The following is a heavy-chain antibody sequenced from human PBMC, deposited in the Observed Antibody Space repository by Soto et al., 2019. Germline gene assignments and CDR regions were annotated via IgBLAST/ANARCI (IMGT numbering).Heavy chain of an antibody. CDR3: ARAVAAPYYLDY. J-gene: IGHJ4*02. D-gene: IGHD6-19*01. V-gene: IGHV4-61*01. CDR1: GGSVSSHSYY. CDR2: IYYTGTT. Sequence: QVQLQESGPGLVKPSETLSLTCTVSGGSVSSHSYYWTWIRQPPGKGLEFIGYIYYTGTTNYNPSLKSRVPISVXXSNNQFSLKVSSVTAADTAVYYCARAVAAPYYLDYWGQGTLVTVSS.